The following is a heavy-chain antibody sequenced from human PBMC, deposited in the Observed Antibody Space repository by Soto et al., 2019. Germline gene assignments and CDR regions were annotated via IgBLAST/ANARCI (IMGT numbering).Heavy chain of an antibody. D-gene: IGHD3-22*01. V-gene: IGHV3-30*18. CDR3: ANGYYYDSSGFPASH. CDR2: ISYDGSNK. Sequence: GGSLRLSCTASGFTFSSYGMHWVRQAPGKGLEWVAVISYDGSNKYYADSVKGRFTISRDNSKNTLYLQMNSLRAEDTAVYYCANGYYYDSSGFPASHWGQGTLVTVSS. J-gene: IGHJ4*02. CDR1: GFTFSSYG.